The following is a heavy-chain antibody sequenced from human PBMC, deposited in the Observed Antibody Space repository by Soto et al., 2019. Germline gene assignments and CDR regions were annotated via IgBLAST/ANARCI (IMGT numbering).Heavy chain of an antibody. CDR3: ARGGYAWPWYFDL. CDR2: IIPILGIA. V-gene: IGHV1-69*02. Sequence: QVQLVQSGAEVKKPGSSVKVSCKASGGTFSSYTISWVRQAPGQGLEWMGRIIPILGIANYAQKVQGRVRXTXDXFTSTAYMELSSLRSEDTAVYYCARGGYAWPWYFDLWGRGPLVTVSS. J-gene: IGHJ2*01. CDR1: GGTFSSYT. D-gene: IGHD5-12*01.